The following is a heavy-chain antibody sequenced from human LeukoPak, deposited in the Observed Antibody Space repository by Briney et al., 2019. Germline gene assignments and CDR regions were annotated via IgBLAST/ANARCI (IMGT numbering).Heavy chain of an antibody. CDR2: ISYDGSNK. CDR3: ARTDGMDV. J-gene: IGHJ6*02. CDR1: GFTFSSYA. Sequence: GGSLRLSCAASGFTFSSYAMHWVRQAPGKGLEWVAVISYDGSNKYYADSVKGRFTISRDNSKNTLYLQMNSLRAEDTAVYYCARTDGMDVWGQGTTVTVSS. V-gene: IGHV3-30-3*01.